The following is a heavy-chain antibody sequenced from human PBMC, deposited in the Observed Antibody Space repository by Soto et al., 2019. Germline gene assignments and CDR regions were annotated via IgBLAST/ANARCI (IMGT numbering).Heavy chain of an antibody. V-gene: IGHV3-74*01. Sequence: GGSLRLSXAASGFTFSGNWMHWVRQAPGKGLLWVSRINPDGSNTDYADSVKGRFTISRDNAKNTLYLQMNSLRAEDTAVYYCAGGIWNDNAYWGQGTLVTVSS. D-gene: IGHD1-1*01. CDR2: INPDGSNT. CDR3: AGGIWNDNAY. J-gene: IGHJ4*02. CDR1: GFTFSGNW.